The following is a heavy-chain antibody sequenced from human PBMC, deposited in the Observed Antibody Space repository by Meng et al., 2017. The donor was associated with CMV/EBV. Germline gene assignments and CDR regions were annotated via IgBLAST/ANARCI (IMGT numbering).Heavy chain of an antibody. CDR2: INPNSGGT. CDR1: GYTFTGYY. CDR3: ARDSEKITYYYDSSGYSYSY. D-gene: IGHD3-22*01. Sequence: ASVKVSCKASGYTFTGYYMHWVRQAPGQGLEWMGWINPNSGGTNYAQKFQGRVTMTRGTSISTAYMELSRLRSDDTAVYYCARDSEKITYYYDSSGYSYSYWGQGTLVTVSS. V-gene: IGHV1-2*02. J-gene: IGHJ4*02.